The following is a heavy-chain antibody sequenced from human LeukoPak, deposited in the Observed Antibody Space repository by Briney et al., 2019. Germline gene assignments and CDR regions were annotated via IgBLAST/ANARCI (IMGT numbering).Heavy chain of an antibody. J-gene: IGHJ4*02. Sequence: GGSLRLSCAASGFTFSSYGMHWVRQAPGKGLEWVAVISYDGSNKYYADSVKGRFTISRDNSKNTLYLQMNSLRAEDTAVYYCAKDVWAHDYDFWSGYFDYWGQGTLVTVSS. CDR1: GFTFSSYG. V-gene: IGHV3-30*18. CDR3: AKDVWAHDYDFWSGYFDY. CDR2: ISYDGSNK. D-gene: IGHD3-3*01.